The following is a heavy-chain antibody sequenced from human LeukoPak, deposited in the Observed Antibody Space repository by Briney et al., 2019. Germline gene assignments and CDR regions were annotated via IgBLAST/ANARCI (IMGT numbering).Heavy chain of an antibody. D-gene: IGHD6-13*01. CDR2: IYYSGST. J-gene: IGHJ6*02. V-gene: IGHV4-59*01. CDR3: ASSRNYYYYGMDV. Sequence: SETLALTCTVSGGSISSYYWSWIRQPPGKGLEWIGYIYYSGSTNYNPSLKSRVTISVDTSKNQFSLKLSSVTAADTAVYYCASSRNYYYYGMDVWGQGTTVTVSS. CDR1: GGSISSYY.